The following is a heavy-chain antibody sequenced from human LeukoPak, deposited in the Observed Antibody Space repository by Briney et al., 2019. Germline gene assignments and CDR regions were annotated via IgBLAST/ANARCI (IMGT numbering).Heavy chain of an antibody. CDR1: GGSISSYY. CDR3: ASALIPYYFDY. Sequence: EASETLSLTCTVSGGSISSYYWSWIRQPPGKGLEWIGYIYYSRSTNYNPSLKSRVTISVDTSKNQFSLKLSSVTAADTAVYYCASALIPYYFDYWGQGTLVTVSS. J-gene: IGHJ4*02. V-gene: IGHV4-59*01. CDR2: IYYSRST.